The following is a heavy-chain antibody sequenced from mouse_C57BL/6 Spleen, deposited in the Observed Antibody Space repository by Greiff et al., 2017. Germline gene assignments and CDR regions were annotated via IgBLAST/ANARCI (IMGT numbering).Heavy chain of an antibody. D-gene: IGHD2-1*01. J-gene: IGHJ2*01. V-gene: IGHV14-4*01. CDR3: TTPIYYGNYCFDY. Sequence: EVMLVESGAELVRPGASVKLSCTASGFNIKDDYMHWVKQRPEQGLEWIGWIDPENGDTEYASKFQGKATITADTSSNTAYLQLSSLTSEDTAVYYCTTPIYYGNYCFDYWGQGTTLTVSS. CDR2: IDPENGDT. CDR1: GFNIKDDY.